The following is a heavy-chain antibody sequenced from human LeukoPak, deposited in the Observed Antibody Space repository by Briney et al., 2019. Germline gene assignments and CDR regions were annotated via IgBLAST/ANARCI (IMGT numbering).Heavy chain of an antibody. J-gene: IGHJ5*02. CDR1: GGSISSGGYS. D-gene: IGHD6-13*01. CDR3: ARARVPIAAAGTGWFDP. CDR2: IYHSGST. V-gene: IGHV4-30-2*01. Sequence: PSQTLSLTCAVSGGSISSGGYSWSWIRQPPGKGLEWFGYIYHSGSTYYNPSLKSRVTISVDRSKNQFSLKLSPVTAADTAVYYCARARVPIAAAGTGWFDPWGQGTLVTVSP.